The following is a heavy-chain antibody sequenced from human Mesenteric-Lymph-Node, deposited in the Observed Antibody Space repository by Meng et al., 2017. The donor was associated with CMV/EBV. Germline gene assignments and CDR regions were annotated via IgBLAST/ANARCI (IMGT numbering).Heavy chain of an antibody. J-gene: IGHJ4*02. CDR1: GYSFTSYA. V-gene: IGHV1-18*01. CDR2: ISSYNGNT. D-gene: IGHD2-2*01. Sequence: ASVKVSCKASGYSFTSYAISWVRQAPGQGLEWMGWISSYNGNTNYAQKLQGRVTMITDTSTSSAYMELRSLRSDDTAVYYCAAHRYFSSIKYWGQGTLVTVSS. CDR3: AAHRYFSSIKY.